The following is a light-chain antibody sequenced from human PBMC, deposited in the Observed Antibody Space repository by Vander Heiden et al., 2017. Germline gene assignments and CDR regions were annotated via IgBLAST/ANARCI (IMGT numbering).Light chain of an antibody. J-gene: IGLJ2*01. CDR3: AAWDDSLSGQEVV. CDR1: SSNIGSNY. CDR2: RNN. Sequence: QSVLTQPPSASGTPGQRVTISCSGSSSNIGSNYVSWYQQLPGTTPKLLIYRNNQRPSGVPDRFSGSKSGTSASLAISGLRSEDEADYYCAAWDDSLSGQEVVFGGGTKLTVL. V-gene: IGLV1-47*01.